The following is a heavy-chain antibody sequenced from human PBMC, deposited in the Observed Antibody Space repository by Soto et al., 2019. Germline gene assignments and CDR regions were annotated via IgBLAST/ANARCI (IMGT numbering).Heavy chain of an antibody. CDR1: GFSLNTYW. J-gene: IGHJ6*02. V-gene: IGHV5-51*01. CDR3: ARWGAYSSSSYYYYGMDV. Sequence: PGESLEISCKASGFSLNTYWIAWVRQMPWKGLEWMGAIFPGDSDTKYSPSFEGQVTISADRSTSTAYVQWDSLRASDSARYYCARWGAYSSSSYYYYGMDVWGQGTTVTVSS. D-gene: IGHD6-6*01. CDR2: IFPGDSDT.